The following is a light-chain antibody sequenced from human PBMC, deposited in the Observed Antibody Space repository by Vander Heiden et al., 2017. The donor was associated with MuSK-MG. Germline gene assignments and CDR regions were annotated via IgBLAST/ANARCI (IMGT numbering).Light chain of an antibody. Sequence: AVLTHPSSLSASPVASANLPCTLRRGMKVAPYNIYWYQQKPWSPPQYLLRFKSDSDKGQGSGVSSRFSGSKDGSANAGTLLISGLQAEDEADYYCMIWHNSTWVLGGGTKVTVL. CDR2: FKSDSDK. V-gene: IGLV5-45*03. CDR1: RGMKVAPYN. CDR3: MIWHNSTWV. J-gene: IGLJ3*02.